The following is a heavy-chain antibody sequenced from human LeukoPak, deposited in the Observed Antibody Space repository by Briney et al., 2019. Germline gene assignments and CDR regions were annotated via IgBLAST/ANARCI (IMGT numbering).Heavy chain of an antibody. CDR1: GFIFSSYG. V-gene: IGHV3-30*02. Sequence: GGSLRLSCAASGFIFSSYGMHWVRQAPGKGLEWVAVIWYDGSNKYYADSVKGRFTISRDNSKNTLFLQMNSLRAEDTAVYYCVKEFGGYAYGAYFDYWGRGTLVTVSS. CDR2: IWYDGSNK. CDR3: VKEFGGYAYGAYFDY. D-gene: IGHD4/OR15-4a*01. J-gene: IGHJ4*02.